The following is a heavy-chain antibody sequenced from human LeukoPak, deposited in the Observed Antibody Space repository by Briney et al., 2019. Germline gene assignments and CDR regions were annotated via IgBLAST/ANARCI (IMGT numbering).Heavy chain of an antibody. CDR2: ISYDGSNK. D-gene: IGHD1-26*01. CDR3: AKALRGAREVVDY. V-gene: IGHV3-30*18. Sequence: GGSLRLSCAASGFPFSSYGMHWVRQAPGKGLEWVAVISYDGSNKYYADSVKGRFTISRDNSKNTLYLQMNSLRAEDTAVYYCAKALRGAREVVDYWGQGTLVTVSS. J-gene: IGHJ4*02. CDR1: GFPFSSYG.